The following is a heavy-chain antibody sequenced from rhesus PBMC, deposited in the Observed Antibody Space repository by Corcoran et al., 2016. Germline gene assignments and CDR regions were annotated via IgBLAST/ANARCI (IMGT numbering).Heavy chain of an antibody. V-gene: IGHV4-173*01. D-gene: IGHD3-28*01. CDR1: GGPTLNNP. J-gene: IGHJ4*01. CDR3: AREAGSLFWYDSGYYGQYYFDY. CDR2: VSGSGGSP. Sequence: HLQLQESAPGLGKLSGTLSPTFPVSGGPTLNNPGSWIRLPPGTGREGLGRVSGSGGSPADNPSLKSRVTISTDTSKNQFSLKLSSVTAADTAVYYCAREAGSLFWYDSGYYGQYYFDYWGQGVLVTVSS.